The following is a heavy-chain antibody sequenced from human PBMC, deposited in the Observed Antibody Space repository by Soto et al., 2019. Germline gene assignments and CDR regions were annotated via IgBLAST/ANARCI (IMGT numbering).Heavy chain of an antibody. CDR2: ISAYNGNT. V-gene: IGHV1-18*01. D-gene: IGHD3-9*01. J-gene: IGHJ5*02. CDR1: GGTFN. Sequence: GASVKVSCKVSGGTFNISWVRQAPGQGLEWMGWISAYNGNTNYAQKLQGRVTMTTDTSTSTAYMELRSLRSDDTAVYYCARGWVYYDILTGNPNNWFDPWGQGTLVTVSS. CDR3: ARGWVYYDILTGNPNNWFDP.